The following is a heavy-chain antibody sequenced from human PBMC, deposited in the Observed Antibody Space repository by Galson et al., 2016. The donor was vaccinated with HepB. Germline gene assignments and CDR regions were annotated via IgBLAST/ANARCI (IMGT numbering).Heavy chain of an antibody. Sequence: SETLSLTCTVSGGSISTSRYYWGWIRQPPGKGMEWIGRIYYSGSTYYNPSLKSRVTIEVDTSKNQFSLKLSSVTAADTGVYYCARESAVTMIRGVIIDSDGMDVWGQGTTVTVSS. D-gene: IGHD3-10*01. CDR2: IYYSGST. V-gene: IGHV4-39*07. CDR3: ARESAVTMIRGVIIDSDGMDV. CDR1: GGSISTSRYY. J-gene: IGHJ6*02.